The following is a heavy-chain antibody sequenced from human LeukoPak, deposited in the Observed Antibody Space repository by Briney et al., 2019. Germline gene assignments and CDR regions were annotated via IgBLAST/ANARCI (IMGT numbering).Heavy chain of an antibody. D-gene: IGHD3-22*01. CDR2: IKSDGST. CDR3: ARAPSEIGGYYPEYFRH. J-gene: IGHJ1*01. V-gene: IGHV3-74*01. Sequence: QPGGSLRLSCAASGFTFSSYWIHWVRHAPGKGLVWVSRIKSDGSTRYADSVKGRFTISRDNAKNTVSLQMNSLRAEDTGVYYCARAPSEIGGYYPEYFRHWGQGTLVTVSP. CDR1: GFTFSSYW.